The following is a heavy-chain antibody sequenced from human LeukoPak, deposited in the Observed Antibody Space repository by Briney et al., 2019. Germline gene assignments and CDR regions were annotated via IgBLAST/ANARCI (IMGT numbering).Heavy chain of an antibody. CDR3: AKDRSTGWYAVFDS. J-gene: IGHJ4*02. CDR2: TSGTGDRS. V-gene: IGHV3-23*01. CDR1: GFTFSSYV. Sequence: TGGSLRLSCAASGFTFSSYVMSWVAQTPGMGREWVTATSGTGDRSYYADSVKGRFTISRDNRKDTLYLQMNSLSAEDTAVFDCAKDRSTGWYAVFDSWGQGTMLTVSS. D-gene: IGHD6-19*01.